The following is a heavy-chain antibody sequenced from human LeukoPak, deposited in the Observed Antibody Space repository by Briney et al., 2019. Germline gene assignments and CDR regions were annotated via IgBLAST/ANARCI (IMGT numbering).Heavy chain of an antibody. V-gene: IGHV3-7*03. Sequence: GGSLRLSCAASGFTFSRYWMSWMRQAPGKGLEWVANIKYDGSEDYYVDSVKGRFTISRDNSKNTLYLQMNSLRAEDTAVYYCAKVLCSSTSCYTHPFDYWGQGTLVTVSS. D-gene: IGHD2-2*02. CDR1: GFTFSRYW. CDR2: IKYDGSED. J-gene: IGHJ4*02. CDR3: AKVLCSSTSCYTHPFDY.